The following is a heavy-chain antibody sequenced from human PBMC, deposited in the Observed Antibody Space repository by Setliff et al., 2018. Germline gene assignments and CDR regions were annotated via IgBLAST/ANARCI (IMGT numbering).Heavy chain of an antibody. D-gene: IGHD3-22*01. CDR2: ISAYNGNI. CDR1: GYTFTSYG. J-gene: IGHJ4*02. CDR3: AIIGPDSSGYYWIFDY. Sequence: ASVKVSCKASGYTFTSYGVSWVRQAPGQGLEWMGWISAYNGNINYAQKFQGRVTMTTDTYTSTAYMELSSLRSEDTAMYYCAIIGPDSSGYYWIFDYWGQGTLVTVSS. V-gene: IGHV1-18*01.